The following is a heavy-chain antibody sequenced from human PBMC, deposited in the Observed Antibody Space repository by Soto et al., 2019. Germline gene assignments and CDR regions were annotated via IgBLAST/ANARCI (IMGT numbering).Heavy chain of an antibody. J-gene: IGHJ4*02. V-gene: IGHV4-39*01. CDR2: IYYSGST. D-gene: IGHD3-10*01. CDR3: ARPVWFGELPSEDYFDY. Sequence: SETLSLTCTVSGGSISSSSYYWGWIRQPPGKGLEWIGSIYYSGSTYYNPSLKSRVTISVDTSKNQFSLKLSSVTAADTAVYYCARPVWFGELPSEDYFDYWGQGTLVTVSS. CDR1: GGSISSSSYY.